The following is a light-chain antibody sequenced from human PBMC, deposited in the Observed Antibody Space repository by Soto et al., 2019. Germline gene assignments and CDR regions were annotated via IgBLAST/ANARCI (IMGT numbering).Light chain of an antibody. CDR2: GAS. CDR3: QQYNNWPPST. Sequence: EIVMTQSPATLSVSPGERATLSCRASQRVSSNLAWYQQKPGQCPRLLIYGASTRATVIPASFSGSGSGTEFTLTISSLQSEDFAVDYCQQYNNWPPSTFGGGTKVEIK. J-gene: IGKJ4*01. CDR1: QRVSSN. V-gene: IGKV3-15*01.